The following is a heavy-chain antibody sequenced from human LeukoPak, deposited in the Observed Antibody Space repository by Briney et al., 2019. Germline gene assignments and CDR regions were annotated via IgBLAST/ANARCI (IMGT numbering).Heavy chain of an antibody. D-gene: IGHD3-22*01. CDR1: GFTFNNHA. CDR2: ISGGGINT. J-gene: IGHJ4*02. Sequence: PGGSLRLSCAAFGFTFNNHAINWVRQAPGKGLEWVSGISGGGINTYYADSVKGRFTISRDISQNTLFLQMNSLRAEDTAVYYCARGLFYDISGYSWGIDYWGQGTLVTVSS. CDR3: ARGLFYDISGYSWGIDY. V-gene: IGHV3-23*01.